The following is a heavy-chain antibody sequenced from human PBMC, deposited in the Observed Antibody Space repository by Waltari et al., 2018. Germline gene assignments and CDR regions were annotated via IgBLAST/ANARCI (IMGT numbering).Heavy chain of an antibody. CDR1: GGSISSYY. CDR2: IYYSGST. V-gene: IGHV4-59*01. J-gene: IGHJ4*02. Sequence: QVQLQESGPGLVKPSEPLSLTCTVSGGSISSYYWSWIRQPPGKGLEWIGYIYYSGSTNYNPSLKSRVTISVDTSKNQFSLKLSSVTAADTAVYYCARGPYAADYWGQGTLVTVSS. CDR3: ARGPYAADY. D-gene: IGHD2-2*01.